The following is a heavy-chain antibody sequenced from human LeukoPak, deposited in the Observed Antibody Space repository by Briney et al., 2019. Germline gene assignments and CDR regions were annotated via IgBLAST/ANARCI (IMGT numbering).Heavy chain of an antibody. Sequence: SETLSLTCTVSGGSISSYYWSWIRQPAGKGLEWIGRIYTSGSTNYNPSLKSRVTMSVDTSKNQFSLKLSSVTAADTAVYYCARRITMVRGVPRNWFDPWGQGTLVTVSS. CDR1: GGSISSYY. CDR3: ARRITMVRGVPRNWFDP. CDR2: IYTSGST. V-gene: IGHV4-4*07. J-gene: IGHJ5*02. D-gene: IGHD3-10*01.